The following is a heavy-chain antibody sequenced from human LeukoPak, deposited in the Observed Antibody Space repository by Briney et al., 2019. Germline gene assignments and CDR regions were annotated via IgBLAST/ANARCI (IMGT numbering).Heavy chain of an antibody. CDR3: AICSSTWSGDRPDS. J-gene: IGHJ4*02. CDR1: GGTFRNYP. V-gene: IGHV1-69*13. CDR2: ILPIFRMT. Sequence: SVKVSCQASGGTFRNYPFSCVRQAPGQGREWMGGILPIFRMTNNAEKFQGRVTITADESTTTAYLGLNSRRSEDTAVYYCAICSSTWSGDRPDSWGQGSLVTVSS. D-gene: IGHD2-2*01.